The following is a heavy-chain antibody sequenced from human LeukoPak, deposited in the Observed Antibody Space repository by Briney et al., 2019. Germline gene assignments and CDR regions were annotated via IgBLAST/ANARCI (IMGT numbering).Heavy chain of an antibody. V-gene: IGHV3-23*03. CDR3: VRTTVAPGSYDAFDI. CDR2: IYKDGST. J-gene: IGHJ3*02. D-gene: IGHD4-23*01. CDR1: GFTFSSYA. Sequence: GGSLRLSCAASGFTFSSYAMSWARHAPGNGLECVSIIYKDGSTYYPDSVKGQFIISIDNSKNTLDLQINILTFKDTLGYYCVRTTVAPGSYDAFDIWGQGTMVTVSS.